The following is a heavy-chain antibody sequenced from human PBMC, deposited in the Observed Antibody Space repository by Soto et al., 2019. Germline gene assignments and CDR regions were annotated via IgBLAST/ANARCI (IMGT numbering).Heavy chain of an antibody. V-gene: IGHV1-69*01. D-gene: IGHD3-10*01. J-gene: IGHJ6*02. Sequence: QVQVVQSGVEVRRPGSSVKVSCKASGDTFKNCVISWVRQAPGQGLEWMGGIIHLFGTTDFAQRFQGRLTITTDESTTTAYMELSSLRSEDTATYYCAAELGFGKLSVVWGQGTTVIVSS. CDR3: AAELGFGKLSVV. CDR1: GDTFKNCV. CDR2: IIHLFGTT.